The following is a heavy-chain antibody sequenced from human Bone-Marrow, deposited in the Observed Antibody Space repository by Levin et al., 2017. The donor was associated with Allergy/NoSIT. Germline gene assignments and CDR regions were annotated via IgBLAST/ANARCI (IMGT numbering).Heavy chain of an antibody. CDR2: IKEDGSEK. Sequence: RAGGSLRLSCAASGFTFSNSWMSWVRQAPGKGLEWVANIKEDGSEKYYVDSVKGRFTISRDNAKNSLFVQMNSLRVEDTAVYYCARDQFRRATIRARWFDPWGQGTLVTVSS. CDR3: ARDQFRRATIRARWFDP. V-gene: IGHV3-7*01. CDR1: GFTFSNSW. D-gene: IGHD5-24*01. J-gene: IGHJ5*02.